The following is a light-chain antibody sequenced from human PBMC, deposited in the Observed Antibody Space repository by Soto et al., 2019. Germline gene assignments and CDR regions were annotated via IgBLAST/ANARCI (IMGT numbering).Light chain of an antibody. CDR2: EGS. V-gene: IGLV2-23*01. CDR1: SSDVGSYNL. Sequence: QSVLTQPASVSGSPGQSITIPCTGTSSDVGSYNLVSWYQQHPGKAPKLMIYEGSKRPSGVSNRFSGSKSGNTASLTISGLQAEDEADYYCCSYAGSSIFYVFGTGTKVTVL. CDR3: CSYAGSSIFYV. J-gene: IGLJ1*01.